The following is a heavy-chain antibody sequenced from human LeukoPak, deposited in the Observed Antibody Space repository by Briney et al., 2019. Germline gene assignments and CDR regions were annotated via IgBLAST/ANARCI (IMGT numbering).Heavy chain of an antibody. Sequence: ASVKVSCKAFGYTFTDYHMHWVRQAPGQGLEWMGWIGPYNGDTNYAQKFQDRVTISTDTSTSTAYMELRSLRSDDTAVYYCARDLCSTASCQGWFDPWGQGTLVTVSS. CDR2: IGPYNGDT. CDR3: ARDLCSTASCQGWFDP. V-gene: IGHV1-18*04. J-gene: IGHJ5*02. D-gene: IGHD2-2*01. CDR1: GYTFTDYH.